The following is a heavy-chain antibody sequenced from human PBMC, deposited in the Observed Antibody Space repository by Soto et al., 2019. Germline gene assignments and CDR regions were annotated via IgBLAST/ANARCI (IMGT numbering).Heavy chain of an antibody. CDR1: GYTFYSHS. D-gene: IGHD5-18*01. CDR2: INADYGNT. V-gene: IGHV1-18*01. J-gene: IGHJ6*02. CDR3: ARCIQGDCYYGMDV. Sequence: QAQLVQSGAEVRKPGASVKVSCKASGYTFYSHSISWVRQAPGQGLEWMGRINADYGNTQYAQKFRGRVTMTTDTSTTTVYMELTNLRSDDTAVYYCARCIQGDCYYGMDVWGQGTTVTVSS.